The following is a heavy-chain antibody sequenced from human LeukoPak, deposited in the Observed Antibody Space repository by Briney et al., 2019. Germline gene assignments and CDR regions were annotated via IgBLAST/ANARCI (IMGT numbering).Heavy chain of an antibody. Sequence: ASVTVSCKASGYTFTGYYMHWVRQAPGQGLEWMGWMNPNSGNTGYAQKFQGRVTMTRNTSISTAYMELSSLRSEDTAVYYCARHKYSSSWIDYWGQGTLVTVSS. CDR1: GYTFTGYY. J-gene: IGHJ4*02. D-gene: IGHD6-6*01. CDR3: ARHKYSSSWIDY. CDR2: MNPNSGNT. V-gene: IGHV1-8*02.